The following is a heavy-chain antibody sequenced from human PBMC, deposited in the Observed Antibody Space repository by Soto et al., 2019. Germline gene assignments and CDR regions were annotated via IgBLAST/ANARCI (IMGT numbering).Heavy chain of an antibody. CDR1: GYTFTSYG. V-gene: IGHV1-18*01. J-gene: IGHJ4*02. CDR2: LSAYNGKT. CDR3: ARDEYYDILTGYLSLDY. Sequence: DSVKVSCKASGYTFTSYGLRWVRQAPGQGLEGMGWLSAYNGKTNYAQKLQGRVTMTTDTSTSTAYMELRSLRSDDTAVYYCARDEYYDILTGYLSLDYWGQVTLVTVSS. D-gene: IGHD3-9*01.